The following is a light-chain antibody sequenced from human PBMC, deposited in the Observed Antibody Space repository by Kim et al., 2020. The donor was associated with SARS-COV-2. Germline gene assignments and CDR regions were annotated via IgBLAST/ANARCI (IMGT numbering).Light chain of an antibody. CDR2: GAS. CDR1: QSVSGG. Sequence: EAVMTQSPATLSVSPGERATLSCRASQSVSGGLAWYQQKPGQAPRLLIYGASTRATGIPARFSGSGSGTEFTLTISSLQSEDLAIYYCQQYNNWPSLTFGGETKVDIK. J-gene: IGKJ4*01. CDR3: QQYNNWPSLT. V-gene: IGKV3-15*01.